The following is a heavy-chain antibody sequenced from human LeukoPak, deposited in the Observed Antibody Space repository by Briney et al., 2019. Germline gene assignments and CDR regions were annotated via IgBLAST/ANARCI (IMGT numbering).Heavy chain of an antibody. V-gene: IGHV3-21*01. CDR3: ARAVDSSGWRDAFDI. CDR1: GFTFSSYW. J-gene: IGHJ3*02. D-gene: IGHD6-19*01. Sequence: GGSLRLSCAASGFTFSSYWMHWVRQAPGKGLEWVSSISSSSSYIYYADSVKGRFTISRDNAKNSLYLQMNSLRAEDTAVYYCARAVDSSGWRDAFDIWGQGTMVTVSS. CDR2: ISSSSSYI.